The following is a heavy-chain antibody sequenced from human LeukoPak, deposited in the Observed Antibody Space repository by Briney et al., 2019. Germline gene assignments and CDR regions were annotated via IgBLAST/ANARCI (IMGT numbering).Heavy chain of an antibody. CDR1: RYTFTSYD. Sequence: ASVKVSCKASRYTFTSYDINWVRQATGQGLEWMGWMNPNSGNTGYAQKFQGRVTMTRNTSISTAYMELSSLRSEDTAVYYCARGPYYYDSSGNQIDYWGQGTLVTVSS. CDR2: MNPNSGNT. D-gene: IGHD3-22*01. V-gene: IGHV1-8*01. CDR3: ARGPYYYDSSGNQIDY. J-gene: IGHJ4*02.